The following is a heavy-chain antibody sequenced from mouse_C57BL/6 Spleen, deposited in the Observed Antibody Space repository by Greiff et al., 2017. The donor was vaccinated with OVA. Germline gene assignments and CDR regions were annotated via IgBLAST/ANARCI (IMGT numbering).Heavy chain of an antibody. V-gene: IGHV1-78*01. CDR3: GRGGYACGMGY. D-gene: IGHD2-2*01. Sequence: QVQLQQSDAELVKPGASVKISCKASGYTFTDHTIHWMKQRPEQGLEWIGYIYPRDGSTKYNEKFKGKATLTADKSSSTAYMPLNSLTSEEDAVVFCGRGGYACGMGYWGQGTSVTVSS. CDR1: GYTFTDHT. CDR2: IYPRDGST. J-gene: IGHJ4*01.